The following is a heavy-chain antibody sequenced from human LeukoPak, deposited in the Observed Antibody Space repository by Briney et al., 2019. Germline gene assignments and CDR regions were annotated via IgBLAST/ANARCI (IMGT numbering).Heavy chain of an antibody. CDR2: FDPEDGET. V-gene: IGHV1-24*01. CDR1: GYTLTELS. Sequence: ASVKVSCKVSGYTLTELSVHWVRQAPGKGLEWMGGFDPEDGETIYAQKFQGRVTMTEDTSTDTAYMELSSLRSEDTAVYYCATDQLGMAVAGTIDAFDIWGQGTMVTVSS. D-gene: IGHD6-19*01. CDR3: ATDQLGMAVAGTIDAFDI. J-gene: IGHJ3*02.